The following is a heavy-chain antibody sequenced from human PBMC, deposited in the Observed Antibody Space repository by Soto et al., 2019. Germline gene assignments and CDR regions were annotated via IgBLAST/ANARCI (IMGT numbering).Heavy chain of an antibody. CDR2: IYYSGST. V-gene: IGHV4-59*08. J-gene: IGHJ5*02. CDR3: ASGVVVVPAAIMWFDP. CDR1: GGSISSYY. Sequence: SETLSLTCTVSGGSISSYYWSWIRHPPGKGLEWIGYIYYSGSTNYNPSLKSRVTISVDTSKNQFSLKLSSVTAADTAVYYCASGVVVVPAAIMWFDPWGQGTLVTVSS. D-gene: IGHD2-2*01.